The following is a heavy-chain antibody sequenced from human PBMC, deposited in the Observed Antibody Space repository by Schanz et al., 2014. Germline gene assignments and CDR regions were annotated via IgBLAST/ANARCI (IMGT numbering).Heavy chain of an antibody. CDR1: GYTFTSYS. D-gene: IGHD5-12*01. J-gene: IGHJ6*02. Sequence: QVQLVQSGAEVKKPGASVKVSCKASGYTFTSYSIHWVRQAPGQGLEWMGWINVGNGNMKYSQKFQGRVTITRDTSASTAYMELTSLRSEGTAVYFCARDLTVDTGYVVHYDYYGMDVWGQGTTVTVSS. V-gene: IGHV1-3*01. CDR2: INVGNGNM. CDR3: ARDLTVDTGYVVHYDYYGMDV.